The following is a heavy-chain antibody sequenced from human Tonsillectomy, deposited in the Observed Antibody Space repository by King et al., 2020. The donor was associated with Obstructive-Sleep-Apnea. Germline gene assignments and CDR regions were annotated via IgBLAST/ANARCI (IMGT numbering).Heavy chain of an antibody. D-gene: IGHD4-23*01. CDR3: ARGFDYGGNRFDD. V-gene: IGHV3-21*01. CDR2: ISSSTSYI. Sequence: VQLLEAGGGLVKPGGSLRLSCAASGFTFSSYSMNWVRQAPGKGLEWVSSISSSTSYIYYADSVKGRFTISRDNAKNSLYLKMNSLRAEDTAVYYCARGFDYGGNRFDDWGQGTLVTVSS. J-gene: IGHJ4*02. CDR1: GFTFSSYS.